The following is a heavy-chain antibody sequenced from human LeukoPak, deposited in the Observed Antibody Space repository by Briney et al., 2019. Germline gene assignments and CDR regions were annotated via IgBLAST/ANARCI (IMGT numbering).Heavy chain of an antibody. V-gene: IGHV3-33*01. D-gene: IGHD6-13*01. CDR2: IWSDGTTK. CDR1: GFTLSNYG. Sequence: GGSLRLSCAASGFTLSNYGIHWVRQAPGKGLEWVAVIWSDGTTKYYADSVKGRLTISRDNSKNTVYLQMNSLRVEDTAVYYCARGLPYSISDYWGQGTLVSVSS. J-gene: IGHJ4*02. CDR3: ARGLPYSISDY.